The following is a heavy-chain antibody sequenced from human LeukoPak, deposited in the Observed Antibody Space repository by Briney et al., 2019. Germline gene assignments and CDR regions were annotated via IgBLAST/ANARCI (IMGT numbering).Heavy chain of an antibody. Sequence: GSVKVSCKPSGYSFNNYGISWVRQAPGQGLEWMVWISPYNDNTNYAQKFQGRVTVTTDTSTTTAYMELRSLSSDDTAVYYCATTVIYDDSGEYFQHWGQGSLVTVSS. D-gene: IGHD3-22*01. J-gene: IGHJ1*01. CDR1: GYSFNNYG. CDR2: ISPYNDNT. V-gene: IGHV1-18*01. CDR3: ATTVIYDDSGEYFQH.